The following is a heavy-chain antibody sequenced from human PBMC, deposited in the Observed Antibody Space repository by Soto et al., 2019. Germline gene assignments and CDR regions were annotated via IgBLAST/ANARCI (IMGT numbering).Heavy chain of an antibody. Sequence: SVKVSCKASGGTFSSYAISWVRQAPGQGLEWMGGIIPIFGTANYAQKFQGRVTITADKSTSAAYMELSSLRSEDTAVYYCAREYCSGGSCYMFDYWGQGTLVTVSS. D-gene: IGHD2-15*01. J-gene: IGHJ4*02. V-gene: IGHV1-69*06. CDR3: AREYCSGGSCYMFDY. CDR1: GGTFSSYA. CDR2: IIPIFGTA.